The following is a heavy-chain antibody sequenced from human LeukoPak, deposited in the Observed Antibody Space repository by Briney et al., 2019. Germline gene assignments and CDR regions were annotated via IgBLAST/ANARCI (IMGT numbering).Heavy chain of an antibody. Sequence: SETLSLTCTGSGGSISSYYWSWIRQPPGKGLEWIGYIYYSGSPNYNPSLKSRVTISVDTSKNQFSLKLSSVTAADTAVYYCARDKFGYSSSWYAFDIWGQGTMVTVSS. V-gene: IGHV4-59*01. CDR1: GGSISSYY. CDR3: ARDKFGYSSSWYAFDI. D-gene: IGHD6-13*01. CDR2: IYYSGSP. J-gene: IGHJ3*02.